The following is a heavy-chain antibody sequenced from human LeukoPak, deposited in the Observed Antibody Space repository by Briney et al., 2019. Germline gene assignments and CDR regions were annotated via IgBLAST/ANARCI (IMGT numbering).Heavy chain of an antibody. Sequence: SETLSLTCTVSGGSISSYYWSWIRQPPGKGLEWIGYIYYSGSTNYNPSLKSRVTISVDTSKNQFSLKLSSVTAADTAVYYCARVSLRSIVVVPAAYYGMDVWGQGTTVTVSS. D-gene: IGHD2-2*01. CDR2: IYYSGST. J-gene: IGHJ6*02. V-gene: IGHV4-59*12. CDR3: ARVSLRSIVVVPAAYYGMDV. CDR1: GGSISSYY.